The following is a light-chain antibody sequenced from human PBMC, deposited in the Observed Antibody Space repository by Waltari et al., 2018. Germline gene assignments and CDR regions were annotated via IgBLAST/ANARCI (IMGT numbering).Light chain of an antibody. CDR1: EDINNY. V-gene: IGKV1-33*01. CDR2: DAS. Sequence: DIQLTPSPSSLSASIRDRFTITCQASEDINNYLNWYQQKPGKAPKILIYDASNLQVGVPSRFSGGGSGTDFTFTISSLQPGDIATYYCQQHDNLPLTFGGGTKVEIK. J-gene: IGKJ4*01. CDR3: QQHDNLPLT.